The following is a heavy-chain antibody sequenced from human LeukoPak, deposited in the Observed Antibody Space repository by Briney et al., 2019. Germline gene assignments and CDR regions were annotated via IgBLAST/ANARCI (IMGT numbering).Heavy chain of an antibody. V-gene: IGHV3-66*01. J-gene: IGHJ4*02. CDR3: ATKGSVWYDY. CDR2: IYSGGST. D-gene: IGHD6-13*01. Sequence: GGSLRLSCAASGFTVSSNYMSWVRQAPGKGLEWVSVIYSGGSTYYRDSVKGRFTISRDNSKNTLYLQMNSLRAEDMAVYYCATKGSVWYDYWGQGTLVTVSS. CDR1: GFTVSSNY.